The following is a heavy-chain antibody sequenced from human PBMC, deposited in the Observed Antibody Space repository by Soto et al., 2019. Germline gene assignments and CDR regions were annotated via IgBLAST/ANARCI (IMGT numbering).Heavy chain of an antibody. V-gene: IGHV3-23*01. CDR1: GFTFRSYA. CDR3: ARLYYDFLSPSDY. J-gene: IGHJ4*02. CDR2: INNSGGST. Sequence: EVQLLESGGGLVQPGGSLRLSCAASGFTFRSYAMSWVRQAPGKGLEWVSSINNSGGSTYYAGSVKGRFTISRDNSKNTLYLQMNSLRAEDTAVYYCARLYYDFLSPSDYWGQGTLVTVSS. D-gene: IGHD3-3*01.